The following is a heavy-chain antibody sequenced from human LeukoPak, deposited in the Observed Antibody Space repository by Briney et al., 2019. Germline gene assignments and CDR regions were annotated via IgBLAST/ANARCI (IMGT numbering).Heavy chain of an antibody. CDR2: IYYSGST. V-gene: IGHV4-61*01. CDR1: GGSVSSGSYY. Sequence: SETLSLTCTVSGGSVSSGSYYLSWIRQPPGKGLEWIGYIYYSGSTNYNPSLKSRVTISVDTSKNQFSLKLSSVTAADTAVYYCARATDTAMVPFDYWGQGTLVTASS. D-gene: IGHD5-18*01. CDR3: ARATDTAMVPFDY. J-gene: IGHJ4*02.